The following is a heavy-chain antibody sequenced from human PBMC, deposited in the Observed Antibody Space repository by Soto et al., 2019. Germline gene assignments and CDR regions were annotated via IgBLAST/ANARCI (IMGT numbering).Heavy chain of an antibody. CDR3: ARGLADSSGYNPNYYYYGMDV. CDR2: IWYDGSNK. D-gene: IGHD3-22*01. V-gene: IGHV3-33*01. J-gene: IGHJ6*02. Sequence: HPGGSLRLSCAASGFTFSSYGMHWVRQAPGKGLEWVAVIWYDGSNKYYADSVKGRFTISRDNSKNTLYLQMNSLRAEDTAVYYCARGLADSSGYNPNYYYYGMDVWGQGTTVTVSS. CDR1: GFTFSSYG.